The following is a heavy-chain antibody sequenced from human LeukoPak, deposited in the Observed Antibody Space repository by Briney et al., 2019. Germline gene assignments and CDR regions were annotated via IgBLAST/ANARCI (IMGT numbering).Heavy chain of an antibody. D-gene: IGHD4-17*01. Sequence: PGGSLRLSCVSSVFTFRGYGMHWVRQAPGKGLEWLSLLWYDGSNEYYADSVKGRFTISRDNSKNTLYLQMNSLRAEDTAVYYCAKGMTTGPRSVYHYMDVWGKGTTVTVSS. V-gene: IGHV3-33*06. CDR3: AKGMTTGPRSVYHYMDV. J-gene: IGHJ6*03. CDR1: VFTFRGYG. CDR2: LWYDGSNE.